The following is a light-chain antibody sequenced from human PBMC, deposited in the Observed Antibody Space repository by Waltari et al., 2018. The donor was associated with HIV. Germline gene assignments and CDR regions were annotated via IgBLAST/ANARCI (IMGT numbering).Light chain of an antibody. V-gene: IGKV1-9*01. CDR3: QQLNSYPRT. CDR2: AAS. CDR1: QGISSY. J-gene: IGKJ2*01. Sequence: DIQLTQSTSFLSASVGDRVTITCRASQGISSYLDWYQQKPGKAPKLLIYAASTLQSGVPSRFSGSGSGTEFTLTISSLQPEDFATYYCQQLNSYPRTFGQGTKLEIK.